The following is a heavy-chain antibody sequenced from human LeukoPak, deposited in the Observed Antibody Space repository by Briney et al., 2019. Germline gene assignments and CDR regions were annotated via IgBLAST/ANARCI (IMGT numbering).Heavy chain of an antibody. J-gene: IGHJ4*02. CDR3: ARGVGGADY. V-gene: IGHV3-7*01. CDR2: IKEDGEI. CDR1: GFTFSDHY. D-gene: IGHD2-21*01. Sequence: PGGSLRLSCAASGFTFSDHYMDWVRQAPGKGLEWVATIKEDGEIYYVDSVKGRFTISRDNAKNSLYLQMNSLRAEDTAVYYCARGVGGADYWGQGTLVTVSS.